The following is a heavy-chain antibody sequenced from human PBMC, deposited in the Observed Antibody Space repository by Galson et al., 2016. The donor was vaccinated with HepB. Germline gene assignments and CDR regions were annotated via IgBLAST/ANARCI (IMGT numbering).Heavy chain of an antibody. V-gene: IGHV4-61*02. CDR2: VYASGSS. J-gene: IGHJ4*02. CDR3: ASTVAVPDFYFDY. CDR1: GGALSIGTYY. D-gene: IGHD6-19*01. Sequence: TLSLTCTVSGGALSIGTYYWSWIRQPAGKALEWIGRVYASGSSHYNPSFKSRVTMSVDTSKSQFYLSLTSVTAADTAVYYCASTVAVPDFYFDYWGQGTLVTVSS.